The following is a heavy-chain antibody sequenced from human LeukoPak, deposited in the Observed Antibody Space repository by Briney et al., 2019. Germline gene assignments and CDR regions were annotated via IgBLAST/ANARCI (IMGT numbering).Heavy chain of an antibody. CDR2: FDPEDGET. CDR1: GYTLTELS. Sequence: ASVKVSCKVSGYTLTELSMHWVRQAPGKGLEWMGGFDPEDGETIYAQKFQGRVTMTEDTSTDTAYMELSSLRSEDTAVYYCATVGGLYSGYDYWGQGTLVTVSS. V-gene: IGHV1-24*01. CDR3: ATVGGLYSGYDY. J-gene: IGHJ4*02. D-gene: IGHD5-12*01.